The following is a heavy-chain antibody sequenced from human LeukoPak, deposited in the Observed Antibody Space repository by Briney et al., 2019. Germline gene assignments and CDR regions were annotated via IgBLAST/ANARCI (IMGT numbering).Heavy chain of an antibody. V-gene: IGHV3-15*01. J-gene: IGHJ4*02. CDR1: GFTFSNTW. CDR3: VAQGGSGDLRY. D-gene: IGHD4-17*01. Sequence: GGSLRLSCAASGFTFSNTWMNWVRQAPGKGLEWVGRIKRIIDGGTTDYAAPVKGRFTVSRHDSINTLYLQMSSLKTEDTAVYYCVAQGGSGDLRYWGQGTLVTVSS. CDR2: IKRIIDGGTT.